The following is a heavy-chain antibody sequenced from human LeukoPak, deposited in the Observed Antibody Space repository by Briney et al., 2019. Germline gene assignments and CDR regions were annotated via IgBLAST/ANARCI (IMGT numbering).Heavy chain of an antibody. CDR3: ARQLYSNYRIDY. CDR2: IIPILGIA. V-gene: IGHV1-69*04. D-gene: IGHD4-11*01. J-gene: IGHJ4*02. CDR1: GGTFSSYA. Sequence: RASVKVSCKASGGTFSSYAISWVRQAPGQGLEWMGRIIPILGIANYAQKFQGRVTITADKSTSTAYMELSSLRSEDTAVYYCARQLYSNYRIDYWGQGTLVTVSS.